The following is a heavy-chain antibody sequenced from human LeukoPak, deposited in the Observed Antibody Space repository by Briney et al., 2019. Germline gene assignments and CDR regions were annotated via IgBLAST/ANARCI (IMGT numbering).Heavy chain of an antibody. CDR2: IWYDGSNK. Sequence: SLRLSCAASGFTFTSYGMHWVRQAPGKELERVAVIWYDGSNKYYADSVKGRFTISRDNSKNTLYLQMDSLRAEDKAVYYCARDGVVPAALTDYYYYGMDVWGQGTTVTVSS. J-gene: IGHJ6*02. D-gene: IGHD2-2*01. CDR1: GFTFTSYG. CDR3: ARDGVVPAALTDYYYYGMDV. V-gene: IGHV3-33*01.